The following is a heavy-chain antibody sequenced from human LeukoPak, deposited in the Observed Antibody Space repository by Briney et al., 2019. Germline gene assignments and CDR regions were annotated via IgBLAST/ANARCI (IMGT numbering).Heavy chain of an antibody. CDR2: INHSGST. CDR3: AREVRRFLEWLPDY. D-gene: IGHD3-3*01. Sequence: PSETLSLTCAVYGGSFSGYYWSWIRQPPGKGLDWIGEINHSGSTIYNPSLKSRVTISVDTSKNQFSLKLSSVTAADTAVYYCAREVRRFLEWLPDYWGQGTLVTVSS. CDR1: GGSFSGYY. J-gene: IGHJ4*02. V-gene: IGHV4-34*01.